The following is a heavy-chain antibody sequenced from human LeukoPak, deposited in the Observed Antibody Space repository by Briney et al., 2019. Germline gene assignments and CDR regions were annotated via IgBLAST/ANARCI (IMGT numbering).Heavy chain of an antibody. CDR1: GFTFSSYG. Sequence: GGSLRLSCAASGFTFSSYGMNWVRQAPGKGLEWVSFISSSSSYINYGDSVKGRFTISRDNAKNSLYLQMNSLRAEDTAVYYCARRGGGVAGTFDYWGQGTPVTVSS. D-gene: IGHD6-19*01. J-gene: IGHJ4*02. CDR2: ISSSSSYI. CDR3: ARRGGGVAGTFDY. V-gene: IGHV3-21*01.